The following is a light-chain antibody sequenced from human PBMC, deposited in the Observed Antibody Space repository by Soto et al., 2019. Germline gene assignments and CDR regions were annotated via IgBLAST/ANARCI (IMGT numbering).Light chain of an antibody. CDR1: SSDVGGYNY. CDR3: CSYAGSLV. Sequence: QSVLTQPRSVSGSLGQSVTISCTGTSSDVGGYNYVSWYQQHPGKAPKLMIYDVSKRPSGVPDRFSGSKSGNTASLTISGLQAEDEADYYCCSYAGSLVFGGGTKLTVL. CDR2: DVS. J-gene: IGLJ2*01. V-gene: IGLV2-11*01.